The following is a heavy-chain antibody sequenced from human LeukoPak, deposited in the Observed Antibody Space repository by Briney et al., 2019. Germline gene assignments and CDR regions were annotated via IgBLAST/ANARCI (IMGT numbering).Heavy chain of an antibody. CDR2: ISSSSSYI. Sequence: GGPLRLSCAASGFTFSSYSMNWVRQAPGKGLEWVSSISSSSSYIYYADSVKGRFTISRDNAKNSLYLQMNSLRAEDTAVYYCAREPKTYYYDSSGQIDYWGQGTLVTVSS. CDR3: AREPKTYYYDSSGQIDY. V-gene: IGHV3-21*01. CDR1: GFTFSSYS. D-gene: IGHD3-22*01. J-gene: IGHJ4*02.